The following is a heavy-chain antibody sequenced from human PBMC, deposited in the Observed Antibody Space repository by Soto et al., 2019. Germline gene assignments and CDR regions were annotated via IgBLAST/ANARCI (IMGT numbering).Heavy chain of an antibody. J-gene: IGHJ4*02. V-gene: IGHV3-74*01. CDR3: ARETYRGFYFDY. CDR1: GFTFTDYW. Sequence: VGSLRLSCAASGFTFTDYWTHWVRQAPGKGLVWVSRINSDGSRTSYADSVTGRFTISRDNAKNTLYLQMNSLRVEDTALYYCARETYRGFYFDYWGQGTLVTVSS. CDR2: INSDGSRT. D-gene: IGHD4-4*01.